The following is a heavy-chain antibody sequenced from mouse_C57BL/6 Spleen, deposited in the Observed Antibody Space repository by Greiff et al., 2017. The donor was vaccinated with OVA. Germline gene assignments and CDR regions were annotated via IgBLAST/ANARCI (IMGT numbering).Heavy chain of an antibody. CDR3: ARSGSSYGYFDV. CDR2: IDPNSGGT. J-gene: IGHJ1*03. Sequence: VQLQQPGAELVKPGASVKLSCKASGYTFTSYWMHWVKQRPGRGLEWIGRIDPNSGGTTYNEKFKSKATLTVDKPSSTAYMQLSSLKSEDSAVYYCARSGSSYGYFDVWGTGTTVTVSS. V-gene: IGHV1-72*01. CDR1: GYTFTSYW. D-gene: IGHD1-1*01.